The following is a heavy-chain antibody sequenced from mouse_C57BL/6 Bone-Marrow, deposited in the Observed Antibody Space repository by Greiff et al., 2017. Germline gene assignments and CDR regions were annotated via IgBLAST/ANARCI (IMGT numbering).Heavy chain of an antibody. J-gene: IGHJ4*01. V-gene: IGHV7-3*01. CDR3: ARYKGGYYAMDY. CDR1: GFTFTDYY. Sequence: DVQLVESGGGLVQPGGSLSLSCAASGFTFTDYYMSWVRQPPGKALEWLGFIRNKANGYTTEYSASVKGRFTISRDNSQSILYLQMNALRAEDSATYYCARYKGGYYAMDYWGQGTSGTVSS. CDR2: IRNKANGYTT.